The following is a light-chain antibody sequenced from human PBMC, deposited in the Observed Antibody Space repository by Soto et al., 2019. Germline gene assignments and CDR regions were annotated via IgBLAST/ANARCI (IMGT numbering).Light chain of an antibody. CDR3: QQYGTFPFS. Sequence: EIVLTQSPGTLSLSPGESATISCRANQVVSSSYLAWYQQKPGQAPRLLIYHASDRATGVPDRLSGSGSGTDVALTITRLEPEDFALLYCQQYGTFPFSFGQGTKLEIK. CDR1: QVVSSSY. J-gene: IGKJ2*01. CDR2: HAS. V-gene: IGKV3-20*01.